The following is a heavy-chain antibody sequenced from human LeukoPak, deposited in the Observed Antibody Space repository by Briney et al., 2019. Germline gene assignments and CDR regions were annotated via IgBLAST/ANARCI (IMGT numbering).Heavy chain of an antibody. V-gene: IGHV4-61*02. CDR1: GGSISSGSYY. D-gene: IGHD3-22*01. Sequence: PSQTLSLTCTVSGGSISSGSYYWSWIRQPAGKGLEWIGRIYTSGSTNYNPSLKSQVTISVDTSKNQFSLKRRSVTAADTAVYYCARDMERDYYDSSGYYPDAFDIWGQGTMVTVSS. CDR3: ARDMERDYYDSSGYYPDAFDI. J-gene: IGHJ3*02. CDR2: IYTSGST.